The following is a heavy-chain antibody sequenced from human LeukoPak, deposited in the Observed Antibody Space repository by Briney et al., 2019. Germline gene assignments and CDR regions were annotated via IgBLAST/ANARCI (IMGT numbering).Heavy chain of an antibody. D-gene: IGHD1-26*01. J-gene: IGHJ4*02. CDR2: INGDGTTT. CDR3: ARRWYTGTYYYFDL. V-gene: IGHV3-74*01. CDR1: GFTLSTHW. Sequence: GGSLRLSCAASGFTLSTHWMHWVRQAPGKGLVWVSRINGDGTTTSYADSVKGRFTISRVNAKSTPYLEMDSLRAEDTAIYYCARRWYTGTYYYFDLWGQGTLVTVSS.